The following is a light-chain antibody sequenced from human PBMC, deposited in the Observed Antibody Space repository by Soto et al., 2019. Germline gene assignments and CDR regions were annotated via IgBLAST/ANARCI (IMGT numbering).Light chain of an antibody. V-gene: IGKV1-5*02. CDR3: QQYSVYWT. CDR2: DAS. CDR1: QSVRTR. J-gene: IGKJ1*01. Sequence: DIQMTQSTSSLSASVGDRVTIICRASQSVRTRLAWYQQKPGKAPKVLIYDASSWAGGVPSRFTGSGSGTEFTLTINSLQPDDFATYYCQQYSVYWTFGQGTKLEIK.